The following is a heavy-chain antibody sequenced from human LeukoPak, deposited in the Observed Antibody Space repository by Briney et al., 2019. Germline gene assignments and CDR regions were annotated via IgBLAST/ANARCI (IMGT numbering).Heavy chain of an antibody. CDR3: ATDGRLGWEYYYDRSGPDAFDI. D-gene: IGHD3-22*01. Sequence: ASVKVSCKVSGYTLTQLSMHGVRQAPGKGLEWVGGFDSEDGETIYAQKFQGRGTMTEDTATDTAYMELRSMRFEDTAVSYCATDGRLGWEYYYDRSGPDAFDIWGQGTMVTVSS. J-gene: IGHJ3*02. CDR2: FDSEDGET. CDR1: GYTLTQLS. V-gene: IGHV1-24*01.